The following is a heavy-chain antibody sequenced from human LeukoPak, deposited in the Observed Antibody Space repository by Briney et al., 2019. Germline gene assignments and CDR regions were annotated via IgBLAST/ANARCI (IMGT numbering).Heavy chain of an antibody. CDR2: INSDGSST. J-gene: IGHJ4*02. CDR1: GFTFSSYW. V-gene: IGHV3-74*01. D-gene: IGHD4-23*01. CDR3: AGYGGFSK. Sequence: GGSLRLSCAASGFTFSSYWMHWVRQAPGKGLLWVSRINSDGSSTSYADSVKGRFTISRDNSKNTVYLQMNSLRAEDMAIYYCAGYGGFSKWGQGTHVTVSS.